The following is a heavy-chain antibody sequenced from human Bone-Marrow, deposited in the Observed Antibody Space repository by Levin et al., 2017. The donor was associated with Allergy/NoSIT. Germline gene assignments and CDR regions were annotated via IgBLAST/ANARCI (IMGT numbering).Heavy chain of an antibody. CDR1: GGTFSRYG. CDR2: IIPVSGIT. Sequence: SVKVSCKASGGTFSRYGISWVRQAPGQGLEWMGRIIPVSGITSHAQKFQGRVTITADNSTSTAYMELINLRSEDTALYYCAGCNPSGGAMWPNVLGGWGLGTLVTISS. V-gene: IGHV1-69*04. J-gene: IGHJ4*02. CDR3: AGCNPSGGAMWPNVLGG. D-gene: IGHD5-12*01.